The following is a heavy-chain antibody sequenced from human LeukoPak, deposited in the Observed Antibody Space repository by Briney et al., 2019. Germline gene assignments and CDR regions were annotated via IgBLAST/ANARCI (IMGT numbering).Heavy chain of an antibody. V-gene: IGHV3-21*01. CDR2: ISSSSSYI. CDR3: ARDSLDYYDSRCYAYYYYMDV. CDR1: GFTFSSYS. D-gene: IGHD3-22*01. Sequence: PGGSLRLSCAASGFTFSSYSMNWVRQAPGKGLEWVSAISSSSSYIYFADSVKGRFTISRDNAKNSLYLQMNSLRAEDTAVYYCARDSLDYYDSRCYAYYYYMDVWGKGTTVTVSS. J-gene: IGHJ6*03.